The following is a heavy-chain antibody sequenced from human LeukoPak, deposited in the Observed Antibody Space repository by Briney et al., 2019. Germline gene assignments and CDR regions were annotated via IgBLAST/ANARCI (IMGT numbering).Heavy chain of an antibody. CDR1: GFTVSSNY. CDR3: ARDGRWELLPFGMDV. J-gene: IGHJ6*02. CDR2: IYSGGST. D-gene: IGHD1-26*01. V-gene: IGHV3-53*01. Sequence: PGGSPRLSCAASGFTVSSNYMSWVRQAPGKGLEWVSVIYSGGSTYYADSVKGRFTISRDNAKNSLYLQMNSLRDEDTAVYYCARDGRWELLPFGMDVWGQGTTVIVSS.